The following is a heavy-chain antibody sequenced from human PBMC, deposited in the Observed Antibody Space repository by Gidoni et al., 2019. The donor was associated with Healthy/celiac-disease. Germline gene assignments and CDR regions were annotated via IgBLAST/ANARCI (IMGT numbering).Heavy chain of an antibody. J-gene: IGHJ6*02. V-gene: IGHV3-23*01. CDR1: GFTFRSYA. D-gene: IGHD2-2*01. CDR3: AKALLKSKEVLPAAERYYYYGMDV. Sequence: EVQLLESGVGLVQPGGSLRLSCAASGFTFRSYAMSLVCRPPGKGLEWVSAISGSGGSTYNADSLKGRFTISRDKSKNTLYLQMNSLRAEDTAVYYCAKALLKSKEVLPAAERYYYYGMDVWGQGTTVTVSS. CDR2: ISGSGGST.